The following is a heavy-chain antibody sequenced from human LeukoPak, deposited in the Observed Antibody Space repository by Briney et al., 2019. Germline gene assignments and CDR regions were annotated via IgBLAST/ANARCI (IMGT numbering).Heavy chain of an antibody. D-gene: IGHD5-12*01. CDR1: GYTFTTYG. CDR2: ISAYNGKI. CDR3: ARDSPMPGYSSSKDAFDI. V-gene: IGHV1-18*01. Sequence: ASVKVSCKASGYTFTTYGISWVRQAPGQGRERVGWISAYNGKINYAHKFRGRVTMTTDTSTSTAYMELRSLRSDDTAVYYCARDSPMPGYSSSKDAFDIWGQGTRVTVSS. J-gene: IGHJ3*02.